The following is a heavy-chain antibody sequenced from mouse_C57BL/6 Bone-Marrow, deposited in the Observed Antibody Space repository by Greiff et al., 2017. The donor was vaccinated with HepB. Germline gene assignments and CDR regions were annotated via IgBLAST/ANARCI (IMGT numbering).Heavy chain of an antibody. CDR2: INPYNGGT. V-gene: IGHV1-19*01. D-gene: IGHD2-3*01. CDR3: ARDGYSSWFAY. Sequence: DVKLVESGPVLVKPGASVKMSCKASGYTFTDYYMNWVKQSHGKSLEWIGVINPYNGGTSYNQKFKGKATLTVDKSSSTAYMELNSLTSEDSAVYYCARDGYSSWFAYWGQGTLVTVSA. CDR1: GYTFTDYY. J-gene: IGHJ3*01.